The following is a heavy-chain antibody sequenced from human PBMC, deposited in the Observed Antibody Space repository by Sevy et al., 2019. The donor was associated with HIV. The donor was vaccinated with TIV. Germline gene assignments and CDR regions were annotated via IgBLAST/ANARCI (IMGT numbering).Heavy chain of an antibody. D-gene: IGHD6-13*01. CDR2: ISYDGSNK. CDR1: GFTFSSYA. Sequence: GESLKISCAASGFTFSSYAMHWVRQAPGKGLEWVAVISYDGSNKYYADSVKGRFIISRDNSKNTLYLQMNSLRAEDTAVYYCASMGIAAAWSYWGQGTLVTVSS. J-gene: IGHJ4*02. V-gene: IGHV3-30-3*01. CDR3: ASMGIAAAWSY.